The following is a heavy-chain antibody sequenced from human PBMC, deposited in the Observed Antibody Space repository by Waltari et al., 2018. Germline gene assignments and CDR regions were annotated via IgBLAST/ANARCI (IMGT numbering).Heavy chain of an antibody. CDR1: GFTFSTYW. Sequence: EVQLVESGGGLIQPGGSLRLSCAASGFTFSTYWMPWGRQVPGKGLVWGSRIDTHGSRTDYADSVKGRFTISRDNAKNTLYLQMNSLRVEDTALYYCARDLGGSGSDWGQGTLVTVSS. J-gene: IGHJ4*02. V-gene: IGHV3-74*01. CDR2: IDTHGSRT. CDR3: ARDLGGSGSD. D-gene: IGHD1-26*01.